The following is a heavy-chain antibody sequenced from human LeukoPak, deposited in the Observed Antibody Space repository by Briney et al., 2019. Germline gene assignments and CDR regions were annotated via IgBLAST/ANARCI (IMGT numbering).Heavy chain of an antibody. CDR3: ARDYASDY. D-gene: IGHD3-10*01. Sequence: RGGSLRLSCAASGFTFSRYEMNWVRQAPGKGLEWVSYISRSGDTIYFADSVKGRFTISRDNAKNSLYLQMSSLRAEDTAVYYCARDYASDYWGQGTLVTVSS. J-gene: IGHJ4*02. CDR1: GFTFSRYE. CDR2: ISRSGDTI. V-gene: IGHV3-48*03.